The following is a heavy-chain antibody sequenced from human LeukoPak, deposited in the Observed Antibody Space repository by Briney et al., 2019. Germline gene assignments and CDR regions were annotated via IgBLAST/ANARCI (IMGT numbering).Heavy chain of an antibody. V-gene: IGHV3-48*03. CDR2: ISSSGSTI. D-gene: IGHD2-15*01. CDR3: ARDCSGGSCSDY. Sequence: PGGSLRLSCAASGFTFSSYEMNWVRQAPGKGLEWVSYISSSGSTIYYADSVKGRFTISRDNAKNSLYLQMNSLRAEDTAVYYCARDCSGGSCSDYWGQGTLVTVSS. CDR1: GFTFSSYE. J-gene: IGHJ4*02.